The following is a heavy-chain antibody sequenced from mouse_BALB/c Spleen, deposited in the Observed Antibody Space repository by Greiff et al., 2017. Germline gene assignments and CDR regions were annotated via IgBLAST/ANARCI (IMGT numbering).Heavy chain of an antibody. CDR2: IDPANGNT. CDR3: ASGYGSSYWYFDV. V-gene: IGHV14-3*02. D-gene: IGHD1-1*01. CDR1: GFNIKDTY. J-gene: IGHJ1*01. Sequence: EVQLQQSGAELVKPGASVKLSCTASGFNIKDTYMHWVKQRPEQGLEWIGRIDPANGNTKYDPKFQGKATITADTSSNTAYLQLSSLTSEDTAVYYCASGYGSSYWYFDVWGAGTTVTVSS.